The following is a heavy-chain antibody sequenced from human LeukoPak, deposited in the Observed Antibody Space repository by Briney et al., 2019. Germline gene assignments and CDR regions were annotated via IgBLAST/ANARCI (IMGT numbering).Heavy chain of an antibody. CDR2: ISYDESNK. CDR3: AKEAVNYYDSSGYFDDAFDI. CDR1: GFTFSSYG. J-gene: IGHJ3*02. V-gene: IGHV3-30*18. Sequence: GGSLRLSCAASGFTFSSYGMHWVRQAPGKGLEWVAVISYDESNKHYADSVKGRFTISRDNSKNTLYLQMNSLRAEDTAVYYCAKEAVNYYDSSGYFDDAFDIWGQGTMVTVSS. D-gene: IGHD3-22*01.